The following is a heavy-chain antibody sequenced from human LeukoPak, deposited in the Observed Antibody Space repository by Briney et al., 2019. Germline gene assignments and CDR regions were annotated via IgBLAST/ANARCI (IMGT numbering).Heavy chain of an antibody. D-gene: IGHD2-2*01. Sequence: GGSLRLSCAASGFTFSSYAMSWVRQAPGEGLEWVSAISGSGGSTYYADSVKGRFTIPRDNSKNTLYLQMNSLRAEDTAVYYCAKDGIGSSTSFNYYYYMDVWGKGNTVTVS. J-gene: IGHJ6*03. CDR2: ISGSGGST. V-gene: IGHV3-23*01. CDR3: AKDGIGSSTSFNYYYYMDV. CDR1: GFTFSSYA.